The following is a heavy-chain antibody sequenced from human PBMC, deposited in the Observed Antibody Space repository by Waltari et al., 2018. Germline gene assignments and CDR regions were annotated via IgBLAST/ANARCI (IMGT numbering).Heavy chain of an antibody. V-gene: IGHV4-34*01. J-gene: IGHJ6*03. CDR2: INHNGST. D-gene: IGHD3-3*01. Sequence: QVQLQQWGAGLLKPSETLSLTCAVYGGSFSGYYWSWTRQPPGKGREWMGEINHNGSTNYNPSLKSRVTISVDTSKNQFSLKLSSVTAADTAVYYCARGGYYDFWSGYPNYYYYYYMDVWGKGTTVTVSS. CDR3: ARGGYYDFWSGYPNYYYYYYMDV. CDR1: GGSFSGYY.